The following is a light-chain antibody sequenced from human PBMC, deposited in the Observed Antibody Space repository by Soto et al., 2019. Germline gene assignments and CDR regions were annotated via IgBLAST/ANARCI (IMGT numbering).Light chain of an antibody. CDR2: GAS. J-gene: IGKJ4*01. V-gene: IGKV3-20*01. Sequence: EIVLTQSPGTLSLSPGERATLSCRASQSVSSSYLAWYQQKPGQAPRLLIYGASSRATGIPDRFSGSGSGTDFTLTISRLEPDDSAVYYCQQYGSSPFGGGTKVEIK. CDR1: QSVSSSY. CDR3: QQYGSSP.